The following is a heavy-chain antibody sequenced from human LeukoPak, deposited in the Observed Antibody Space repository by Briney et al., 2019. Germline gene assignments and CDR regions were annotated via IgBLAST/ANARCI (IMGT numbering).Heavy chain of an antibody. CDR3: ARAVAVAGTLSFDY. CDR2: INHSGST. CDR1: GGSFRCYY. J-gene: IGHJ4*02. D-gene: IGHD6-19*01. V-gene: IGHV4-34*01. Sequence: PSETLSLTCAVYGGSFRCYYWSWIRQPPGKGLEWIGEINHSGSTNYNPSLKSRVTISVDTSNNQFSLKLSSVTAADTAVYYCARAVAVAGTLSFDYWGQGTLVTVSS.